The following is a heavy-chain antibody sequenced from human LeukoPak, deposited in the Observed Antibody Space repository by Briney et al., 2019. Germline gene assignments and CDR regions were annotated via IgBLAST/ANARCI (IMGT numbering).Heavy chain of an antibody. J-gene: IGHJ4*02. CDR2: IGDSGGST. Sequence: RGSLRLSCAAPGFTFSSYAMSRVREAPGKGLEWVSAIGDSGGSTYYAVSVKGRYTISRYNSKNTLYPQMNSLRAEDTAVYYCAKYADTAMVPYFDYWGQGTLVTVSS. CDR3: AKYADTAMVPYFDY. V-gene: IGHV3-23*01. CDR1: GFTFSSYA. D-gene: IGHD5-18*01.